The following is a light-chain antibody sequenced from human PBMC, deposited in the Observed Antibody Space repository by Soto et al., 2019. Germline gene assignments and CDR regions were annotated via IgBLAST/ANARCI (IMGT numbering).Light chain of an antibody. CDR1: QSAGNF. J-gene: IGKJ1*01. CDR3: QQYGSSPTWT. Sequence: EIVMTQSPATLSVSAGETASLSCRASQSAGNFLAWYQQKPGQTPRLPIYDASNRATGIPARFSGSGSGTDFTLTISSLEPQDSAVYYCQQYGSSPTWTFGQGTKVDIK. CDR2: DAS. V-gene: IGKV3-11*01.